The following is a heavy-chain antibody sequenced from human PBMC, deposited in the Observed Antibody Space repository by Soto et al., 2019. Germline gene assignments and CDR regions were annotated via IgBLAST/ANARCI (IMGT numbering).Heavy chain of an antibody. Sequence: ASVKFSCKVSGYTLTELSMHWVRQAPGKGLEWMGGFDPEDGETIYAQKFQGRVTMTEGTSTDTAYMELSSLRSEDTAVYYCASTQPRLVPAAIGFYYGMDVWGQGTTVTVS. CDR1: GYTLTELS. V-gene: IGHV1-24*01. CDR2: FDPEDGET. D-gene: IGHD2-2*02. CDR3: ASTQPRLVPAAIGFYYGMDV. J-gene: IGHJ6*02.